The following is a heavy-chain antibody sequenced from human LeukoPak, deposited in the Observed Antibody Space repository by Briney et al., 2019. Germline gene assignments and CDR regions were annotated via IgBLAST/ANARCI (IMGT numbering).Heavy chain of an antibody. D-gene: IGHD2-8*01. CDR3: ARVFSAANDWFDP. J-gene: IGHJ5*02. CDR2: ISYSGTT. V-gene: IGHV4-39*07. Sequence: SETLSLTCTVSGASISSSRYYWGWIRQPPGKGLGWIGSISYSGTTYHNPSLKSRVTISVDRSKNQFSLKLSSVTAADTAAYYCARVFSAANDWFDPWGQGTLVTVSS. CDR1: GASISSSRYY.